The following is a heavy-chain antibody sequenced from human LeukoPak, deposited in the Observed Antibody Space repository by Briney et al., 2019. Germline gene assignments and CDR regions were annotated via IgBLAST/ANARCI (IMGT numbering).Heavy chain of an antibody. CDR3: ARLRSDGYNYSEFDY. V-gene: IGHV4-59*08. CDR1: GGSISSYY. CDR2: IYYSGST. J-gene: IGHJ4*02. Sequence: SETLSLTCTVSGGSISSYYWSWIRQPPGKGLEWIGYIYYSGSTNYNPSLKSRVTISVDTSKNQFSLKLSSVTAADTAVYYCARLRSDGYNYSEFDYWGQGTLVTVSS. D-gene: IGHD5-24*01.